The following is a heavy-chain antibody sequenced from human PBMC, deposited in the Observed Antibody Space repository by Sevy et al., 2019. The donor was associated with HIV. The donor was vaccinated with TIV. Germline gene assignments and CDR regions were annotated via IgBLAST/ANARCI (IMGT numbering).Heavy chain of an antibody. CDR2: IWYDGSNK. J-gene: IGHJ4*02. CDR1: GFTFSSYG. D-gene: IGHD6-19*01. CDR3: ARGDGSGWYLMSEFDY. V-gene: IGHV3-33*01. Sequence: GGSLRLSCAASGFTFSSYGMHWVRQAPGKGLEWVAVIWYDGSNKYYADSVKGRFTISRDNSKNTLYLQMNSLRAEDTAVYYCARGDGSGWYLMSEFDYWGQRTLVTVSS.